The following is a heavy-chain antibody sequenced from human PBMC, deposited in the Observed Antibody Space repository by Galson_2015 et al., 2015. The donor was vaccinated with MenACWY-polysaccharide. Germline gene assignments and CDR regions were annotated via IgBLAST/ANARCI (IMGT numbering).Heavy chain of an antibody. CDR1: AFTVSSNH. V-gene: IGHV3-66*01. CDR2: IYSGSST. Sequence: SLRLSCAASAFTVSSNHMSWVRQAPGKGLEWVSVIYSGSSTYYADSVKGRFTISRDNSKNTLYLQMNSLRAEDTALYYCARLAVDNYFDYWGQGTLVAVSS. J-gene: IGHJ4*02. CDR3: ARLAVDNYFDY. D-gene: IGHD6-19*01.